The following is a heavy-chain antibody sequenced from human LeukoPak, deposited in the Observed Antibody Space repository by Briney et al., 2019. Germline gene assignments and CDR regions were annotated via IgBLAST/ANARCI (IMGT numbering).Heavy chain of an antibody. CDR3: AAELGNYVGAFDI. CDR2: IYPGDSDT. V-gene: IGHV5-51*01. Sequence: GESLQISCKGSGYRFTSYWIGWVRQMPGKGLEWMGIIYPGDSDTRYSPSFQGQVTISADKSISTAYLQWSSLKASDTAMYYCAAELGNYVGAFDIWGQGTMVTVSS. J-gene: IGHJ3*02. D-gene: IGHD7-27*01. CDR1: GYRFTSYW.